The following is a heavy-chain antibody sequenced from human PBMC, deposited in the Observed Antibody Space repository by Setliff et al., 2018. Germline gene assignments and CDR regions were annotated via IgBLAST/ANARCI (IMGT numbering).Heavy chain of an antibody. CDR1: GNRFTDYN. V-gene: IGHV1-2*02. Sequence: ASVKVSCKASGNRFTDYNLHWVRQAPGQGLEWMGWINPDSGDTHSAQKFQGRVTMTRDTSINTAYMELGSLTSDDTAFYYCVRSGKFGMRFWFDQWGQGTLVTVSS. J-gene: IGHJ5*02. CDR2: INPDSGDT. CDR3: VRSGKFGMRFWFDQ. D-gene: IGHD1-26*01.